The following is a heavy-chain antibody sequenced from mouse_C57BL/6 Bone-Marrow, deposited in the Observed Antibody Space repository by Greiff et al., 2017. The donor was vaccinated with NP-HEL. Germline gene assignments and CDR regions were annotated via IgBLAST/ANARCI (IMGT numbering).Heavy chain of an antibody. CDR1: GYTFTSYG. V-gene: IGHV1-81*01. CDR3: ARSYYSNYSWFAY. D-gene: IGHD2-5*01. J-gene: IGHJ3*01. CDR2: IYPRSGNT. Sequence: QVQLQQSGAELVRPGASVKLSCKASGYTFTSYGISWVKQRTGQGLEWIGEIYPRSGNTYYNEKFKGKATLTADKSSSTAYMELRSLTSEDSAVYFCARSYYSNYSWFAYWGQGTLVTVSA.